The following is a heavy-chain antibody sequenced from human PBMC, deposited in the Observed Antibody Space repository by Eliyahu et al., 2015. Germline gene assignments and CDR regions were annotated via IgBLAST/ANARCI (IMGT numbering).Heavy chain of an antibody. Sequence: QVQLVQSGAEVKNPGASVKVSCKASGYTFSGFYLPWARXAPGQGLEWMGXINPNGGGTHYAEKXXGRVTMTRDTSINTAYMELSSLRSDDTAVYYCARERAECSGGSCHRRTFDPWGQGTLVTVSS. CDR2: INPNGGGT. D-gene: IGHD2-15*01. CDR1: GYTFSGFY. J-gene: IGHJ5*02. V-gene: IGHV1-2*02. CDR3: ARERAECSGGSCHRRTFDP.